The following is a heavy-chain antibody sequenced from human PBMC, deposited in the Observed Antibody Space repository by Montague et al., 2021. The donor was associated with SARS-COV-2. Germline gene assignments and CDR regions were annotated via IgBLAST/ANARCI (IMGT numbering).Heavy chain of an antibody. D-gene: IGHD2-15*01. Sequence: SETLSLTCTVSDGSISHYYWNWIRQPPGKGLEWIGYIHFSGSTNYNPSQMSRVAISLDSSENQFSLNLSSVTAADTAVYYCSRHPPGSARVEYWGQGILVTVSS. CDR1: DGSISHYY. CDR2: IHFSGST. V-gene: IGHV4-59*08. J-gene: IGHJ4*02. CDR3: SRHPPGSARVEY.